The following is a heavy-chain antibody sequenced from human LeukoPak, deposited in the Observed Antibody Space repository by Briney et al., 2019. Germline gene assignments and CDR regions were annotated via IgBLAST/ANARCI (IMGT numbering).Heavy chain of an antibody. CDR3: ASRGGSGKYDFDF. CDR2: INPNSGDT. J-gene: IGHJ4*02. D-gene: IGHD3-10*01. V-gene: IGHV1-2*02. CDR1: GYTFTGYF. Sequence: ASVKVSCKASGYTFTGYFMHWVRQAPGQGLEWMGWINPNSGDTNYAQKFQGRVTMTRDTSISTAYMELSSLRYDDTAVYYCASRGGSGKYDFDFWGQGTPVTVSS.